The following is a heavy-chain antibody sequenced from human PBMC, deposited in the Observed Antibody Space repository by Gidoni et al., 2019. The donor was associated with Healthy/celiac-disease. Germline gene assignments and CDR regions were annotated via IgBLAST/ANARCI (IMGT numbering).Heavy chain of an antibody. CDR2: INHRGST. J-gene: IGHJ6*02. CDR1: GGSFSGYY. Sequence: QVQLQQWGAGLLKPSETLSLTCAVYGGSFSGYYWSWIRQPPGKGLEWIAEINHRGSTNYNPSLKSRGTISVDTSKSPCSLRLRSVTAADTAVYYCASSGTAYCTNGVCSPWGYGMDVWGQGTTVTVSS. D-gene: IGHD2-8*01. V-gene: IGHV4-34*01. CDR3: ASSGTAYCTNGVCSPWGYGMDV.